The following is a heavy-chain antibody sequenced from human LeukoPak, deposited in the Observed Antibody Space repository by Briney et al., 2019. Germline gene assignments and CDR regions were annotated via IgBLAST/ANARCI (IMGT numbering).Heavy chain of an antibody. CDR3: ARGVLTGQFDY. V-gene: IGHV3-33*01. CDR1: GFTFSSYG. CDR2: IWYDGSNK. D-gene: IGHD3-9*01. Sequence: PGGSLRLSCAASGFTFSSYGMHWVRQAPGKELEWVAVIWYDGSNKYYADSVKGRFIISRDNSKNTLYLQMNSLRVEDTAVYYCARGVLTGQFDYWGQGTLVTVSS. J-gene: IGHJ4*02.